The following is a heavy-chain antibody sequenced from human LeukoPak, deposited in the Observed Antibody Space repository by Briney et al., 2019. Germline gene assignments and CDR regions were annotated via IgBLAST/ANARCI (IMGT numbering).Heavy chain of an antibody. CDR2: AYYSGST. CDR3: ARNSAVATSRSWFDP. Sequence: SETLSLTCSVFDASISNYYWSWIRQPPGNGLELVGSAYYSGSTTNTPSLESRVTMSVDTSKNQFSLKLTAVTAADTAVYSCARNSAVATSRSWFDPWGQGTLVTVSS. D-gene: IGHD6-19*01. J-gene: IGHJ5*02. V-gene: IGHV4-59*08. CDR1: DASISNYY.